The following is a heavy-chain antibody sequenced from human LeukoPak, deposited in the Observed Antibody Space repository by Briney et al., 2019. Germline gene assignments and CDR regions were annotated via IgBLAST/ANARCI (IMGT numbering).Heavy chain of an antibody. CDR2: IYSRGTT. CDR3: ARLGTNY. J-gene: IGHJ4*02. CDR1: GGSISNYY. V-gene: IGHV4-4*09. D-gene: IGHD3-10*01. Sequence: SETPSLTCSVSGGSISNYYWSWVRQPPGKGLEWIGYIYSRGTTKYNPSLMGRVTISVDTSKNQFSLELTSVTAADTAVYYCARLGTNYWGQGTLVTVSS.